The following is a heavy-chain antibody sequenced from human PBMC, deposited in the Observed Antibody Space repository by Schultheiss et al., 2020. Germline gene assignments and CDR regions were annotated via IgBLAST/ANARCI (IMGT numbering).Heavy chain of an antibody. V-gene: IGHV3-23*01. CDR1: GFTFSTYA. J-gene: IGHJ4*02. CDR3: AKVDSASWSGPLDN. Sequence: GESLKISCAASGFTFSTYAMSWVRQAPGKGLECVSAIYGSGSSTFYADSVKGRFTISRDNSKNTLYLQLNSLRAEDTALYYCAKVDSASWSGPLDNWGQGTLVTVSS. CDR2: IYGSGSST. D-gene: IGHD2-2*01.